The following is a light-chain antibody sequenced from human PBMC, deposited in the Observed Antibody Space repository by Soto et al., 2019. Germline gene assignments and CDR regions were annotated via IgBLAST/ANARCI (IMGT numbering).Light chain of an antibody. CDR3: SSYEGSNTFV. Sequence: QSALTQPPSASGSPGQSVTISCSGTSSDVGGYDSVSWYQHHPGKVPKLIIFDVDKWPSGVPDRFSGFKSGNTASLTVSGLRDDDEDHHHCSSYEGSNTFVFGTGTKVTV. CDR1: SSDVGGYDS. J-gene: IGLJ1*01. CDR2: DVD. V-gene: IGLV2-8*01.